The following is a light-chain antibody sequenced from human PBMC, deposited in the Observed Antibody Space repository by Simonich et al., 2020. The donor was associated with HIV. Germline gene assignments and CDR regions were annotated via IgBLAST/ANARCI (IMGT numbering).Light chain of an antibody. J-gene: IGLJ3*02. CDR1: SSDVGGYNY. Sequence: QSALTQPASVSGSPGQSITISCTGTSSDVGGYNYVSWYQQHPGKAPNLMIYDVSKRPSGVSNRFSGSKSGNTASLTISGRQAEDEADYYCSSYTSSSTLVFGGGTKLTVL. V-gene: IGLV2-14*01. CDR2: DVS. CDR3: SSYTSSSTLV.